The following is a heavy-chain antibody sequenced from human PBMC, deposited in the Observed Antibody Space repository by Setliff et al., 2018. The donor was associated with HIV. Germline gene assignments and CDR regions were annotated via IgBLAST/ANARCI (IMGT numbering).Heavy chain of an antibody. D-gene: IGHD2-15*01. Sequence: PGESLKISCAASGFTFSNYGMHWVRQAPGRGPEWVAVVQYHGRNRDYADSVKGRFTISRDNSKNTLYLQMNSLTPEDAAVYYCARDRTLTYEDYYYMDVWGKGTTVTVSS. CDR1: GFTFSNYG. V-gene: IGHV3-30*04. CDR2: VQYHGRNR. CDR3: ARDRTLTYEDYYYMDV. J-gene: IGHJ6*03.